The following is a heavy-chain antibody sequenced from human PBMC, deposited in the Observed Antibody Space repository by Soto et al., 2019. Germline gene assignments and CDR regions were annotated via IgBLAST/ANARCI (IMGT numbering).Heavy chain of an antibody. J-gene: IGHJ4*02. D-gene: IGHD3-10*01. CDR1: GGSIRSGGYS. V-gene: IGHV4-30-2*01. CDR2: IYHTGST. CDR3: ARGGGIWFGELLGFDY. Sequence: LSRTCAVSGGSIRSGGYSWSWIRQPPGKGLEWIGYIYHTGSTYSNPSLKSRVTISIDKSKNQFSLKLSSVTAADTAVYYCARGGGIWFGELLGFDYWGQGTLVTVSS.